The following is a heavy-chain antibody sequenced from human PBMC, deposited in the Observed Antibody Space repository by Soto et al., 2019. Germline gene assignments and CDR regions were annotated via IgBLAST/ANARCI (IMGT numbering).Heavy chain of an antibody. CDR1: GYTFTGYY. Sequence: EASVKVSCKASGYTFTGYYMHWVRQAPGQGLEWMGWINPNSGGTNYAQKFQGRVTMTRDTSISTAYMELSRLRSDDTAVYYCEREDYDILTGPTGWFDPWGQGTLVTVSS. J-gene: IGHJ5*02. CDR3: EREDYDILTGPTGWFDP. D-gene: IGHD3-9*01. CDR2: INPNSGGT. V-gene: IGHV1-2*02.